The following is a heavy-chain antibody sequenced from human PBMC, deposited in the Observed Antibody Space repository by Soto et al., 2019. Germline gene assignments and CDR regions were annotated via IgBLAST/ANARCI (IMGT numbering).Heavy chain of an antibody. CDR3: AHRLHKGNGYNYGFDY. CDR2: IYWDDDK. V-gene: IGHV2-5*02. Sequence: QITLKESGPPLVKPTQTLTLTCTFSGFSLSSIGVGVGWIRQPPGKALEWLALIYWDDDKRYSPSLKSRLTITKDTSKNQVVLTMTNMDPVDTATYWCAHRLHKGNGYNYGFDYWGQGTLVTVSS. D-gene: IGHD5-12*01. J-gene: IGHJ4*02. CDR1: GFSLSSIGVG.